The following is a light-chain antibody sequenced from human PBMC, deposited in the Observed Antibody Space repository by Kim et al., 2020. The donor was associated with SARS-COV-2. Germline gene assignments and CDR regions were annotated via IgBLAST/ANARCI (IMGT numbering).Light chain of an antibody. V-gene: IGLV1-40*01. CDR1: RSTIGAGYE. Sequence: QRVTISCTGSRSTIGAGYEVHWYQQLPGTAPKLLIYGNSNRPSGVPDRFSGSKSGTSASLAITGLQAEDEADYYCQSYDSSLSGSVFGGGTQLTVL. J-gene: IGLJ2*01. CDR2: GNS. CDR3: QSYDSSLSGSV.